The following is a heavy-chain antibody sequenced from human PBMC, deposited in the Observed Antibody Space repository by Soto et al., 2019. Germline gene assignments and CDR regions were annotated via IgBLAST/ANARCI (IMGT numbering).Heavy chain of an antibody. D-gene: IGHD1-1*01. CDR2: IRSKANSYAT. CDR3: TPEGTGFDY. V-gene: IGHV3-73*02. Sequence: EVQLVESGGGLVQPGGSLKLSCAASGFTFSGSAMHWVRQASGKGLEWVGRIRSKANSYATAYAPSVKGRFTVFRDDSRNTTYLQLNSLKSEDTAVYYCTPEGTGFDYWGQGTLVTVSS. CDR1: GFTFSGSA. J-gene: IGHJ4*02.